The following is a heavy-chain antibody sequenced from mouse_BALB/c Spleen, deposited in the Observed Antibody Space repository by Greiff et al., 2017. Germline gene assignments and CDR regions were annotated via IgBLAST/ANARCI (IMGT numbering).Heavy chain of an antibody. CDR1: GFTFSSYA. V-gene: IGHV5-9-3*01. Sequence: EVQLVESGGGLVKPGGSLKLSCAASGFTFSSYAMSWVRQTPEKRLEWVATISSGGSYTYYPDSVKGRFTISRDNAKNTLYLQMSSLRSEDTAMYYCARHDGNYAGAMDYWGQGTSVTVSS. CDR2: ISSGGSYT. J-gene: IGHJ4*01. CDR3: ARHDGNYAGAMDY. D-gene: IGHD2-1*01.